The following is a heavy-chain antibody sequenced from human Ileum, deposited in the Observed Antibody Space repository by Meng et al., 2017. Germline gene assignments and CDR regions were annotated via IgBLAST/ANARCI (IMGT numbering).Heavy chain of an antibody. CDR3: ARDYGGNSGWFDP. V-gene: IGHV1-8*01. CDR2: MNPDSGNT. J-gene: IGHJ5*02. CDR1: GYTFTSYD. Sequence: QVQRVQFGAEGKKPGASVKVSCKASGYTFTSYDINWVRQASGQGLEWLGWMNPDSGNTGYAQKFQGRVTITRDTSRTTAYMELSSLRSEDTAVYYCARDYGGNSGWFDPWGQGTLVTVSS. D-gene: IGHD4-23*01.